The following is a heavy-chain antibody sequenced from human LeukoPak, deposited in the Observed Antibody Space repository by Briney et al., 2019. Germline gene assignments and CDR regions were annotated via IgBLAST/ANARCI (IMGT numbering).Heavy chain of an antibody. Sequence: GGSLRLSCAASGFTVSSNYMSWVRQAPGKGLEWVSVIYSGGSTYYADSVKGRFTISRDNSKNTLYLQMNSLRAEDTAVYYCASETYYYDSSGYYLRGRYFDYWGQGTLVTVS. V-gene: IGHV3-53*01. CDR1: GFTVSSNY. CDR2: IYSGGST. D-gene: IGHD3-22*01. CDR3: ASETYYYDSSGYYLRGRYFDY. J-gene: IGHJ4*02.